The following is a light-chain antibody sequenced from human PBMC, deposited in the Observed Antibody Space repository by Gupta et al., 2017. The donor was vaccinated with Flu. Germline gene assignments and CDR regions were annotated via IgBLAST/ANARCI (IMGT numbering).Light chain of an antibody. CDR2: GAS. CDR1: QSVSSSY. J-gene: IGKJ1*01. V-gene: IGKV3-20*01. Sequence: EIVLTQSAGTLSLSPGESATLTCRASQSVSSSYLAWYQQKPGQAPRLLIYGASSRATSIPDRFSGSGSGTDFTLTISRLEPEDFAVYYCQQYGISPETFGQGTKVEIK. CDR3: QQYGISPET.